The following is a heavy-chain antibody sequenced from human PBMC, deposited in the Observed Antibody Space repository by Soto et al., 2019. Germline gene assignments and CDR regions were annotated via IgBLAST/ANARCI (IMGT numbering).Heavy chain of an antibody. D-gene: IGHD3-9*01. CDR2: ISSSTI. CDR3: ARDSMTGLNWFDP. V-gene: IGHV3-48*01. J-gene: IGHJ5*02. Sequence: EVPLVESGGGLVQPGGSLRLSCAASGFTFSSYSMNWVRQAPGKGLEWVSYISSSTIYYADSVKGRFTISRDNAENSLYLQMNSLRAEDTAVYYCARDSMTGLNWFDPWGQGTLVTVSS. CDR1: GFTFSSYS.